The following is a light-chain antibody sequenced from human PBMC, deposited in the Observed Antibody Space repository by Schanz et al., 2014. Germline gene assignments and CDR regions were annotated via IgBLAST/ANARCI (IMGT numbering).Light chain of an antibody. CDR3: CSYAGSSYV. CDR1: SSDVGAYNS. V-gene: IGLV2-14*03. J-gene: IGLJ1*01. CDR2: DVS. Sequence: QSALTQPASVSGSPGQSITISCTGTSSDVGAYNSVSWYQQHPGKAPKLMIYDVSNRPSGVSNRFSGSKSGNTASLTISGLQAEDEADYYCCSYAGSSYVFGTGTKLTVL.